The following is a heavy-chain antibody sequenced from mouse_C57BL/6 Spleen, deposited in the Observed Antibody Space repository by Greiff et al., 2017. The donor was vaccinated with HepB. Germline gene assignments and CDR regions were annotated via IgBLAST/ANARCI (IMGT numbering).Heavy chain of an antibody. D-gene: IGHD2-1*01. Sequence: EVKVVESGGGLVKPGGSLKLSCAASGFTFSSYTMSWVRQTPEKRLEWVATISGGGGNTYYPDSVKGRFTISRDNAKNTPYLQMSSLRSEDTALYYCARQGYYGKPYYYAMDYWGQGTSVTVSS. CDR3: ARQGYYGKPYYYAMDY. CDR2: ISGGGGNT. V-gene: IGHV5-9*01. CDR1: GFTFSSYT. J-gene: IGHJ4*01.